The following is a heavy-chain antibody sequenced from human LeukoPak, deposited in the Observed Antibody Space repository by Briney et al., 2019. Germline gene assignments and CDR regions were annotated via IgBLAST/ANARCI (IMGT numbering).Heavy chain of an antibody. CDR2: INHRGST. D-gene: IGHD3-22*01. Sequence: PSETLSLTCAVYGGSFSGYYWSWIRQPPGKGREWIGEINHRGSTNYNPSLKSRVTISVATSKNPFSLKLSSVTAADTAVYYCARIRDYYDSSGYYYVTYFDYWGQGTLVTVSS. CDR1: GGSFSGYY. J-gene: IGHJ4*02. V-gene: IGHV4-34*01. CDR3: ARIRDYYDSSGYYYVTYFDY.